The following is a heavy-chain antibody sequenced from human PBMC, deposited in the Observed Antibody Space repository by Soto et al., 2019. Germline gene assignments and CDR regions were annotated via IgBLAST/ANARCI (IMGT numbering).Heavy chain of an antibody. CDR2: ISGSGGST. Sequence: EVQLLESGGGLVQPGGSLRLSCAASGFTFSSYAMSWVRQAPGKGLEWVSAISGSGGSTYYADSVKGRFTISRDKSKSTLNLQLNRLRSEDTAVYYFARSIGGSGDAREPADYCGKGTVVTVSS. V-gene: IGHV3-23*01. J-gene: IGHJ4*02. CDR1: GFTFSSYA. D-gene: IGHD3-16*01. CDR3: ARSIGGSGDAREPADY.